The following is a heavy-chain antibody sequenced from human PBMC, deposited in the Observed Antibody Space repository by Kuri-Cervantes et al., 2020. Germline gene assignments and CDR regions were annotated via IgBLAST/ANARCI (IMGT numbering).Heavy chain of an antibody. J-gene: IGHJ5*02. CDR2: IYYSGST. V-gene: IGHV4-61*01. CDR1: GGSVSSGSYY. Sequence: SETLSLTCTVSGGSVSSGSYYWSWIRQPPGKGLEWIGYIYYSGSTNYNPSLKSRVTISVDTSKNQFSLKLSSVTAADTAVYYCARIHRFTIFGVVSPHPRWFDPWGQGTLVTVSS. CDR3: ARIHRFTIFGVVSPHPRWFDP. D-gene: IGHD3-3*01.